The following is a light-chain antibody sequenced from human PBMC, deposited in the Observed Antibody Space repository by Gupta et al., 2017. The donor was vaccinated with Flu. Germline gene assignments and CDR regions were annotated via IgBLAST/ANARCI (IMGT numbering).Light chain of an antibody. CDR2: QVT. CDR3: SSFTTSSTLL. J-gene: IGLJ3*02. Sequence: QSALTQRASVSGFPVQAITISYTGTSIDIGAYDYVSWYQQYPGKVLKLIIYQVTNRPSGVSDRFSASKSGNAASLTISGLQAEDEADYYCSSFTTSSTLLFGGGT. V-gene: IGLV2-14*03. CDR1: SIDIGAYDY.